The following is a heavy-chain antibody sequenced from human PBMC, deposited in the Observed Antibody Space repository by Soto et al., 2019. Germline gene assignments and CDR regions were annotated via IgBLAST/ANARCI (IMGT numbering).Heavy chain of an antibody. CDR2: IYRNSGT. J-gene: IGHJ4*02. CDR1: GFTVSGYY. V-gene: IGHV3-66*01. Sequence: EVQLVESGGGLVQPGGSLRLSCAGTGFTVSGYYMTWVRQAPGKGLEWVSVIYRNSGTSYADSVKGRFTISRDNSENTVLLQMNSLRVEDTAVYYCARGGDEQIAYWGQGTLVTVSS. CDR3: ARGGDEQIAY.